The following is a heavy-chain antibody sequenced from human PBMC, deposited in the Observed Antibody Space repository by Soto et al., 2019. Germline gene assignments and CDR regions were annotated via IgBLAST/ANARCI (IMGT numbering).Heavy chain of an antibody. CDR1: GFTFRSFT. CDR2: ISSNSAYI. V-gene: IGHV3-21*01. D-gene: IGHD6-13*01. Sequence: GSLRLSCAASGFTFRSFTMNWVRQAPGKGLEWVSAISSNSAYIYYTDALRGRFTISRDNAKNSLHLQMNSLRAEDTAVYYCTRDASRDSSARGWFDPWGPGTLVTVSS. CDR3: TRDASRDSSARGWFDP. J-gene: IGHJ5*02.